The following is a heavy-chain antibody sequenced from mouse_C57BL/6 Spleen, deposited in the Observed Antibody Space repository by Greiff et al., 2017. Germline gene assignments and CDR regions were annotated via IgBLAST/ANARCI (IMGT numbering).Heavy chain of an antibody. Sequence: EVQLVESGGGLVKPGGSLKLSCAASGFTFSDYGMHWVRQAPEKGLEWVAYISSGSSTIYYADTVKGRFTISRDNAKNTLFLQMTSLRSEDTAMYYCARLYGNYGWYFDVWGTGTTVTGSS. CDR2: ISSGSSTI. CDR1: GFTFSDYG. D-gene: IGHD2-1*01. V-gene: IGHV5-17*01. CDR3: ARLYGNYGWYFDV. J-gene: IGHJ1*03.